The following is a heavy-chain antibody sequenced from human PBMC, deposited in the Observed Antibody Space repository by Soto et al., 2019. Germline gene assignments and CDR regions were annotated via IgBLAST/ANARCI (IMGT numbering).Heavy chain of an antibody. Sequence: QVQLQESGPGLVKPSQTLSLTCTVSGGFISSGDYYWNWIRQHPGKGLEWIGYIYYSGSTYYNPSPKIRVTKPVDTSKNQFSLKLSPVTATDPTVYYCARWWSGSRQGFDPWGQGTLVTVSS. CDR1: GGFISSGDYY. CDR2: IYYSGST. V-gene: IGHV4-31*03. J-gene: IGHJ5*02. D-gene: IGHD3-3*01. CDR3: ARWWSGSRQGFDP.